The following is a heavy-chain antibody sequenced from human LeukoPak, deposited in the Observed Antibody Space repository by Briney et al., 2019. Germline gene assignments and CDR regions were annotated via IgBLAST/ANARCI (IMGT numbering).Heavy chain of an antibody. D-gene: IGHD2-21*02. CDR2: VGGDGRT. CDR1: GFSLSPKA. V-gene: IGHV3-23*01. Sequence: PGGSLRLSCAASGFSLSPKAMSWFRQAPGRGLEWVAGVGGDGRTHYTDSVRGRFTISRDNSKNTLHLQMNSLRVDDTAVYYCAKDMRWWVTVDFWGQGTLVTVSS. J-gene: IGHJ4*02. CDR3: AKDMRWWVTVDF.